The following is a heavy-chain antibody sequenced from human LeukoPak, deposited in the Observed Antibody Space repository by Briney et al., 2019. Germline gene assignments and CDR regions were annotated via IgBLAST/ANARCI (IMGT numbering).Heavy chain of an antibody. D-gene: IGHD2-21*02. V-gene: IGHV1-46*01. J-gene: IGHJ4*02. CDR1: GYTFTNYG. Sequence: ASVKVSCKASGYTFTNYGISWVRQAPGQGLEWMGIINPTGGSTSYAQKFQGRVTMTRDTSTSTVYMELRSLRSEDTAVYYCARDHYHKIHSVMVTAPEYWGQGTLVIVSS. CDR2: INPTGGST. CDR3: ARDHYHKIHSVMVTAPEY.